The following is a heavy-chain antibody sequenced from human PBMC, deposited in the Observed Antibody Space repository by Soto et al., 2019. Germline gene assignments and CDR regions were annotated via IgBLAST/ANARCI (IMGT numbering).Heavy chain of an antibody. D-gene: IGHD2-15*01. CDR3: CSSQVPTSFDY. J-gene: IGHJ4*02. CDR2: INTYNGKT. Sequence: VQLLQSGAEVMKPGASVKVSCKASGYTFTNFGISWVRQAPGQGLEWMGWINTYNGKTNYAQKLQGRATLTTDTSTSTAYMELRSLTSDDTAIYYCCSSQVPTSFDYWGQGALVTVSS. CDR1: GYTFTNFG. V-gene: IGHV1-18*01.